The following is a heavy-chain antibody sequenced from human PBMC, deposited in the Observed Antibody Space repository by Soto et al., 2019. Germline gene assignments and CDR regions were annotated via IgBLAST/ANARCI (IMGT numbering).Heavy chain of an antibody. V-gene: IGHV3-23*01. CDR2: FSGRSGDT. J-gene: IGHJ4*02. CDR3: ARDSSAWPNYFDS. CDR1: GFTINTHA. Sequence: EVQLLESGGGLVQPGGSLRLSCAASGFTINTHAMTWVRQAPGKGLEWVSAFSGRSGDTYYAASVKGRFTISGDNSKNTVSLEMNNLRAEDTAVYYCARDSSAWPNYFDSWGQGIQVTVSS. D-gene: IGHD6-19*01.